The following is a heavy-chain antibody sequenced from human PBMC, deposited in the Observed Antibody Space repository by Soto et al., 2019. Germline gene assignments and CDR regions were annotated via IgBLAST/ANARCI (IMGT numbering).Heavy chain of an antibody. Sequence: GGSVRLSCAASAFIFPGYGMHWVRQSPGKGLEWVAVVRHDGSDIYYADSVKGRFIISRDNSKNTLYLQMNRLRAADMAVYYCAIVGVCGTAYFGYFYYWGQGTLVTVSS. CDR3: AIVGVCGTAYFGYFYY. V-gene: IGHV3-30*02. CDR2: VRHDGSDI. D-gene: IGHD1-26*01. J-gene: IGHJ4*02. CDR1: AFIFPGYG.